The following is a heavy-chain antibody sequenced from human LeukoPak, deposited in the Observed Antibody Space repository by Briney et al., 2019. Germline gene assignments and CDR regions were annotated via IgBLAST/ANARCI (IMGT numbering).Heavy chain of an antibody. J-gene: IGHJ4*02. CDR2: IKQDGSEK. Sequence: PGGSLRLSCAASGFTFSSYSMNWVRQAPGKGLEWVANIKQDGSEKYYVDSVKGRFTISRDNAKNSLYLQMNSLRAEDTAVYYCARDRGAANPHDWGQGTLVTVSS. CDR3: ARDRGAANPHD. D-gene: IGHD3-10*01. V-gene: IGHV3-7*01. CDR1: GFTFSSYS.